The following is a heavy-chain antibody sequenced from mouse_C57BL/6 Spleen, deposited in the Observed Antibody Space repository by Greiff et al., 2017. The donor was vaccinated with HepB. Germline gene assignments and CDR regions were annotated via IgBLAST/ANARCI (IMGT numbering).Heavy chain of an antibody. D-gene: IGHD2-1*01. Sequence: VQLQQSGAELVKPGASVKLSCTASGFNIKDYYMHWVKQRTEQGLEWIGRIDPEDGETKYAPKFQGKATITADTSSNTAYLQLSRLTSEDTAVYYWALYYGNYDWYFDVWGTGTTVTVSS. CDR1: GFNIKDYY. CDR3: ALYYGNYDWYFDV. CDR2: IDPEDGET. V-gene: IGHV14-2*01. J-gene: IGHJ1*03.